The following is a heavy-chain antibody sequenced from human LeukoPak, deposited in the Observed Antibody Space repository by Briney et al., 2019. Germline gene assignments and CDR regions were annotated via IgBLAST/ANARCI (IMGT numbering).Heavy chain of an antibody. CDR2: ISNDGSRQ. D-gene: IGHD6-13*01. CDR1: GFTFSTYA. J-gene: IGHJ4*02. CDR3: ARVVDGGSSWYSPMEY. Sequence: GGSLRLSCAASGFTFSTYAMDWVRQAPGKGLGWVAVISNDGSRQDYADSVNGRFTISRDNSQNTLYLQMNSLRIEDTAVYYCARVVDGGSSWYSPMEYWGQGTLVTASS. V-gene: IGHV3-30-3*01.